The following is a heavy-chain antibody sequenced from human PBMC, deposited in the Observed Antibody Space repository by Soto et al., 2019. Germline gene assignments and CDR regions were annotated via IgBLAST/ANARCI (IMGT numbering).Heavy chain of an antibody. D-gene: IGHD3-22*01. Sequence: SDTLSLTCIVSGGSVSSSNWWSWVRQPPGKGLEWIGEIYHSGSTTYNPSLKSRATISVDKSENQFSLRLKSVTAADTAVYYCAGVGSDYDNSGYYLPRGQGTMGTVSS. CDR1: GGSVSSSNW. CDR2: IYHSGST. J-gene: IGHJ5*02. CDR3: AGVGSDYDNSGYYLP. V-gene: IGHV4-4*02.